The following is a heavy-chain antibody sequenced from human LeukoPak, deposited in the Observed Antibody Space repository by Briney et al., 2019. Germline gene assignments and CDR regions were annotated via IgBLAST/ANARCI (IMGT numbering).Heavy chain of an antibody. V-gene: IGHV4-4*07. CDR1: GGSISNYY. Sequence: SETLSLTCTVSGGSISNYYWSWLRQPDGKGLEWIGRIYTSGSTNYNPSLTSRVTMSVDTSKNQFSLKLTSVTAADTAVYYCARGLGYYGSGSYVYNWFAPWGQGSLVTVSS. CDR3: ARGLGYYGSGSYVYNWFAP. CDR2: IYTSGST. J-gene: IGHJ5*02. D-gene: IGHD3-10*01.